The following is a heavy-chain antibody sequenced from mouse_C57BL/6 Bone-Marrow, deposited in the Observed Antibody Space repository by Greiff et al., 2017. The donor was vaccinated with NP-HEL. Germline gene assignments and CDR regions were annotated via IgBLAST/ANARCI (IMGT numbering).Heavy chain of an antibody. D-gene: IGHD2-2*01. CDR3: ARHTMVTTYYAMDY. CDR2: IWSDGST. CDR1: GFSLTSYG. J-gene: IGHJ4*01. V-gene: IGHV2-6-1*01. Sequence: VKLMESGPGLVAPSQSLSITCTVSGFSLTSYGVHWVRQPPGKGLEWLVVIWSDGSTTYNSSLKSRLSISKDNSKSQVFLKMNSLQTDDTAMYYCARHTMVTTYYAMDYWGQGTSVTVSS.